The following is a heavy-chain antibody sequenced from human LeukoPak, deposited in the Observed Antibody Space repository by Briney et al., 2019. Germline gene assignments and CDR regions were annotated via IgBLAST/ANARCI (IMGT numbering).Heavy chain of an antibody. D-gene: IGHD6-19*01. Sequence: ASVKVSCKVSGYTLTELSMHWVRQAPGKGLEWMGGFDPEGGETIYAQKFQGRVTMTEDTSTDTAYMELSSLRSEDTAVYYCVLGSGWHDSHWGQGTLVTVSS. CDR2: FDPEGGET. V-gene: IGHV1-24*01. J-gene: IGHJ4*02. CDR1: GYTLTELS. CDR3: VLGSGWHDSH.